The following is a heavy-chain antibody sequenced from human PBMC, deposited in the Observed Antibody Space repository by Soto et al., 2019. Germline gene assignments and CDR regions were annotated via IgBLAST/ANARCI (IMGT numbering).Heavy chain of an antibody. CDR1: GGSVSNSNW. D-gene: IGHD5-12*01. CDR3: ARDRLGDGYNDY. V-gene: IGHV4-4*02. J-gene: IGHJ4*02. CDR2: IYHTGTT. Sequence: SETLSLTCVFSGGSVSNSNWWSWVRQPPGKGLEWIGEIYHTGTTNYNPSLKSRITINPDKSKNQFSLQLNSVTPGDTAVYYCARDRLGDGYNDYWGQGTLVTVSS.